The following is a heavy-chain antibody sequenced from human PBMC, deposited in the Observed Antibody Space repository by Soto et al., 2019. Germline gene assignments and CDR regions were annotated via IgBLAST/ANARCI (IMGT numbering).Heavy chain of an antibody. Sequence: QLQLHESGPGLVKPSETLSLTCTVSGASISSSSYYWGWIRQPPGKGLEWIGSIYYSGSTYYNPSLKSRVPISVDTSKNQFSLKLSSVTAADTALYYCARLNAGTTYYYYGMDVWGQGTTVTVSS. CDR2: IYYSGST. V-gene: IGHV4-39*01. J-gene: IGHJ6*02. CDR1: GASISSSSYY. CDR3: ARLNAGTTYYYYGMDV. D-gene: IGHD1-7*01.